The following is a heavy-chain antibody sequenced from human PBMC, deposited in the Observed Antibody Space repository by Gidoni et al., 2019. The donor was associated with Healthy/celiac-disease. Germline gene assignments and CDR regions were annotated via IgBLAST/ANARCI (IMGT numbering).Heavy chain of an antibody. J-gene: IGHJ4*02. Sequence: EVQLVESGGGLVKPGGSLRLSCAASGFTFSNAWMSWVRQAPGKGLEWVGRIKSKTDGGTTDYAAPVKGRFTISRDDSKNTLYLQMNSLKTEDTAVYYCTRESGYSYGRFDYWGQGTLVTVSS. CDR3: TRESGYSYGRFDY. D-gene: IGHD5-18*01. V-gene: IGHV3-15*01. CDR2: IKSKTDGGTT. CDR1: GFTFSNAW.